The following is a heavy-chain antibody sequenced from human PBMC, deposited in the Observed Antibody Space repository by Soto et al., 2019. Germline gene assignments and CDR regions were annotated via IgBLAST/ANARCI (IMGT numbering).Heavy chain of an antibody. J-gene: IGHJ6*02. V-gene: IGHV3-9*01. CDR3: ARSWSGSTSGRVDV. Sequence: GGSLRLSCVASGFNFDDHVMHWVRQVPGKGLEWVGHINWDGYSIGYGGSVRGRFSISRDNAKNTLYLQMNSLRPEDTASYFCARSWSGSTSGRVDVWGQGTTVTVSS. D-gene: IGHD3-3*01. CDR2: INWDGYSI. CDR1: GFNFDDHV.